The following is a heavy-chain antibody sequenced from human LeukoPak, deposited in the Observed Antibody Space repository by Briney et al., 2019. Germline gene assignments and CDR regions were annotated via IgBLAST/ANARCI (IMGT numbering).Heavy chain of an antibody. CDR2: ISGSGGST. J-gene: IGHJ4*02. CDR3: AKGSLGFWSGYLFDY. Sequence: GGSLRPSCAASGFTFSSYAMSWVRQAPGKGLEWVSAISGSGGSTYYADSVKGRFTISRDNSKNTLYLQMNSLRAEDTAVYYCAKGSLGFWSGYLFDYWGQGTLVTVSS. CDR1: GFTFSSYA. V-gene: IGHV3-23*01. D-gene: IGHD3-3*01.